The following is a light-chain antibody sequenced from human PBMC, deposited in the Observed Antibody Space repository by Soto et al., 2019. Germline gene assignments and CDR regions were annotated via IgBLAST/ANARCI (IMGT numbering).Light chain of an antibody. J-gene: IGKJ4*01. Sequence: DIQMTQSPSSLSASVGDRVTITCRASQGVSNYLAWYQQITGKVPNLLISAASTLQSGGPSPFSGSGSGTDFTLTIGSLQPEDVATYYCREYTTVPAFGGGTKVEIK. CDR1: QGVSNY. V-gene: IGKV1-27*01. CDR3: REYTTVPA. CDR2: AAS.